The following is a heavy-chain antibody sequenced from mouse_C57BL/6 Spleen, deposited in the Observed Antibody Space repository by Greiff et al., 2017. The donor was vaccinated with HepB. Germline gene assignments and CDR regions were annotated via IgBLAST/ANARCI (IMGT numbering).Heavy chain of an antibody. V-gene: IGHV1-80*01. J-gene: IGHJ4*01. Sequence: VQLQQSGAELVKPGASVKISCKASGYAFSSYWMNWVKQRPGKGLEWIGQIYPGDGDTNYNGKVKGKATLTADKSSSTAYMQLSSLTSEDSAGYFCASEGLLGGYAMDYWGQGTSVTVSS. CDR2: IYPGDGDT. CDR3: ASEGLLGGYAMDY. CDR1: GYAFSSYW. D-gene: IGHD1-1*01.